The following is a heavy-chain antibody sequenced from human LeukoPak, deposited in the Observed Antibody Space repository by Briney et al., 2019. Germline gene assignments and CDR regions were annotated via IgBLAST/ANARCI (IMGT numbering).Heavy chain of an antibody. CDR2: MSGRGGST. D-gene: IGHD3-22*01. V-gene: IGHV3-23*01. CDR3: AKVGIRISLIVVVFTTADDWYFDL. Sequence: PGGSLRLSCAASGFTFSNYAMSWVRQAPGKGLEWVSGMSGRGGSTYYADSVKGRLTIPRDNSKNTLYLQKDSLRAEDTAVYYCAKVGIRISLIVVVFTTADDWYFDLWGRGTLVTVSS. J-gene: IGHJ2*01. CDR1: GFTFSNYA.